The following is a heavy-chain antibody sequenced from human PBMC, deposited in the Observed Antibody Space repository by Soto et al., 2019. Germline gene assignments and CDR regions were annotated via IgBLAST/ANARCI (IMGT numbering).Heavy chain of an antibody. V-gene: IGHV4-59*08. CDR3: ASLAVRGASGYYGMDV. CDR2: IYYSGST. J-gene: IGHJ6*02. CDR1: GGSISSYY. D-gene: IGHD3-10*01. Sequence: SETLSLTCTVSGGSISSYYWSWIRQPPGKGLEWIGYIYYSGSTNYNPSLKSRVTISVDTSKNQLSLKLSSVTAADTAVYYCASLAVRGASGYYGMDVWGQGTTVT.